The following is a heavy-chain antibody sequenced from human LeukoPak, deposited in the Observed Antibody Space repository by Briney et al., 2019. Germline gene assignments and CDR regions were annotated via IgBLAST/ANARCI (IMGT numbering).Heavy chain of an antibody. Sequence: PGRSLRLSCAASGFTFSSYAMHWVRQAPGKGLEWVAVISYDGSNKYYADSVKGRFTISRDNSKNTLYLQMNSLRAEDTAVYYCARDRSTVTLDYWGQGTLVTVSS. D-gene: IGHD4-17*01. CDR3: ARDRSTVTLDY. V-gene: IGHV3-30-3*01. CDR1: GFTFSSYA. CDR2: ISYDGSNK. J-gene: IGHJ4*02.